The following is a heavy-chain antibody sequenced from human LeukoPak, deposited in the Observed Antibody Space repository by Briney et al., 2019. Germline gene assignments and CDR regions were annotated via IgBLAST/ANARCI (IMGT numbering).Heavy chain of an antibody. D-gene: IGHD5-18*01. J-gene: IGHJ5*02. Sequence: GESLKISCKGSGYSFTSYWIGWVRQMPGKGLEWRGIIYPGDSDTRYSPSFQGQVTISADKSIRTAFPQWSSLKASDTAMYYCARHWECGYSYGDNWFDPWGQGTLVTVSS. CDR1: GYSFTSYW. CDR2: IYPGDSDT. CDR3: ARHWECGYSYGDNWFDP. V-gene: IGHV5-51*01.